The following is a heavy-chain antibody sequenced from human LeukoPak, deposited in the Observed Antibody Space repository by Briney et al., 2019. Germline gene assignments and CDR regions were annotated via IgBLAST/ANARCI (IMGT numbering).Heavy chain of an antibody. Sequence: GESLKISCAASGFTFSSYSMNWVRQAPGKGLEWVSYISSSSSTIYYADSVKGRFTISRDNAKNSLYLQMNSPRAEDTAVYYCARDLRLKYYQGFDPWGQGTLVTVSS. CDR2: ISSSSSTI. CDR3: ARDLRLKYYQGFDP. J-gene: IGHJ5*02. CDR1: GFTFSSYS. D-gene: IGHD2-2*01. V-gene: IGHV3-48*01.